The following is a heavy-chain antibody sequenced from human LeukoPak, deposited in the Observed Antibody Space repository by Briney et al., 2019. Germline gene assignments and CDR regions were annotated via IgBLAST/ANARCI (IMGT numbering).Heavy chain of an antibody. CDR1: GFTFSTYA. CDR2: ISSSSSYI. CDR3: ARGGGMDV. Sequence: GGSLRLSCAASGFTFSTYAMTWVCQAPGKGLEWVSSISSSSSYIYYADSVKGRFTISRDNAKNSLYLQMNSLRAEDTAVYYCARGGGMDVWGQGTTVTVSS. V-gene: IGHV3-21*01. J-gene: IGHJ6*02.